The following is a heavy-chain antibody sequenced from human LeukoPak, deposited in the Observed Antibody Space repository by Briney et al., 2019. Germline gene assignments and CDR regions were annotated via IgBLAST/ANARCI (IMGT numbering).Heavy chain of an antibody. CDR1: GYSFTGYY. Sequence: ASVKDSCKASGYSFTGYYMHWVRQAPGQGLEWMGWINPNSGGTNYVQKFQGRVTMTRDTSIRTAYMELSRLRSDDTAVYYCAREGGGSSGWYDYWGQGSLVTVSS. CDR3: AREGGGSSGWYDY. V-gene: IGHV1-2*02. D-gene: IGHD6-19*01. J-gene: IGHJ4*02. CDR2: INPNSGGT.